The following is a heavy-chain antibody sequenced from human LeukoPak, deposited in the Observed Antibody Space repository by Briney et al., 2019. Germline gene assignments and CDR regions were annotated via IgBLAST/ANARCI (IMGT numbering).Heavy chain of an antibody. CDR1: GFTFSSYA. J-gene: IGHJ4*02. CDR2: ISGSGGST. V-gene: IGHV3-23*01. D-gene: IGHD4-17*01. CDR3: AKEGNGDYYFDY. Sequence: GGPLRLSCAASGFTFSSYAMSWVRQAPGKGLEWVSAISGSGGSTYYADAVKGRFTISRDNSKNTLYLQMNSLRAEDTAVYYCAKEGNGDYYFDYWGQGTLVTVSS.